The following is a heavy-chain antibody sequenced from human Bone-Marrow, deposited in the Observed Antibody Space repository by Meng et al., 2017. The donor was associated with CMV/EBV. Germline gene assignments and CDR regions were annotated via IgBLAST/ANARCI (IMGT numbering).Heavy chain of an antibody. D-gene: IGHD6-19*01. CDR3: ARDIKQFLAY. CDR1: GFTFSSYS. J-gene: IGHJ4*02. CDR2: ISSSSSYI. Sequence: GESLKISCAASGFTFSSYSMNWVRQAPGKGLEWVSSISSSSSYIYYADSVKGRFTISRDNAKNSLYLQMNSLRAEDTAVYYCARDIKQFLAYWGQGTRVTCCS. V-gene: IGHV3-21*01.